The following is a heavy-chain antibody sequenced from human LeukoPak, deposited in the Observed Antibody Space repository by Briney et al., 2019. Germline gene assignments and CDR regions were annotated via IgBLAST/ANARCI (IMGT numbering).Heavy chain of an antibody. CDR1: GFTVTDNY. V-gene: IGHV3-66*01. J-gene: IGHJ4*02. Sequence: GRSLRLSCAASGFTVTDNYMNWVRQAPGKGLEWVSLTYSDGSTSYADSVRGRFTISRDNSKNTLYLQMNSLKAEDTAVYYCARDRVPATGTGDLDYWGQGTLVTVSS. D-gene: IGHD6-13*01. CDR2: TYSDGST. CDR3: ARDRVPATGTGDLDY.